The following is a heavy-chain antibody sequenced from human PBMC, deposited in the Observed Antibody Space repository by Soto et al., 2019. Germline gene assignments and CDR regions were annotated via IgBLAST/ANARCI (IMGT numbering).Heavy chain of an antibody. CDR3: ARAGFLEWLLTFDP. J-gene: IGHJ5*02. CDR1: GGSISSYY. V-gene: IGHV4-59*01. Sequence: SETLSLTCTVSGGSISSYYWSWIRQPPGKGLEWIGYIYYSGSTNYNPSLKSRVTISVDTSKNQFSLKLSSVTAANTAVYYCARAGFLEWLLTFDPWGQGTLVTVSS. CDR2: IYYSGST. D-gene: IGHD3-3*01.